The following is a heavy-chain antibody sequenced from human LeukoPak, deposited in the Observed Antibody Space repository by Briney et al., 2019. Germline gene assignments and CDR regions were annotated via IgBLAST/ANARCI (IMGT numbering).Heavy chain of an antibody. D-gene: IGHD3-22*01. CDR2: IYYSGST. CDR3: ARDAEISGYTWYNWFDP. V-gene: IGHV4-59*01. J-gene: IGHJ5*02. CDR1: GGSISSYY. Sequence: SETLSLTCTVSGGSISSYYRSWIRQPPGKGLEWIRYIYYSGSTNYNPSLKSRVTISVDTSKNQFSLKLSSVTAADTAVYYCARDAEISGYTWYNWFDPWGQGILVTVSS.